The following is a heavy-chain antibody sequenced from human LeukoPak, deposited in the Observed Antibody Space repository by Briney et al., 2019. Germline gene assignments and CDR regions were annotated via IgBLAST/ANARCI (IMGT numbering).Heavy chain of an antibody. J-gene: IGHJ4*02. Sequence: GESLKISCQGSGYSFSSYWIGWVRQMPGKGLEWMGIIYPGDSHTRYSPSFQGQVTISADKPISTAYVQWSSLKASDTAMYYCARGSYCSSTSCQHFDYWGQGTLVTVSS. D-gene: IGHD2-2*01. CDR1: GYSFSSYW. V-gene: IGHV5-51*04. CDR3: ARGSYCSSTSCQHFDY. CDR2: IYPGDSHT.